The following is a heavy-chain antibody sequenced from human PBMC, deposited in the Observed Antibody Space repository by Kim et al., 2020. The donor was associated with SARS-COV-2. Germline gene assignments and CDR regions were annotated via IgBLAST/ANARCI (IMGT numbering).Heavy chain of an antibody. CDR3: ARGYGEHVLRYFDWLRYYFDY. Sequence: SETLSLTCAVYGGSFSGYYWSWIRQPPGKGLEWIGEINHSGSTNYNPSLKSRVTISVDTSKNQFSLKLSSVTAADTAVDYCARGYGEHVLRYFDWLRYYFDYWGQGTLVTVSS. D-gene: IGHD3-9*01. V-gene: IGHV4-34*01. CDR2: INHSGST. J-gene: IGHJ4*02. CDR1: GGSFSGYY.